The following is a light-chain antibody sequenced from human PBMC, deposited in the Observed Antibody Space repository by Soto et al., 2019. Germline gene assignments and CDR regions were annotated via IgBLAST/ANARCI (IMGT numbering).Light chain of an antibody. CDR3: QQRSNWPRT. CDR2: DAS. V-gene: IGKV3-11*01. J-gene: IGKJ1*01. CDR1: QSVRSSF. Sequence: EIVVTQSTSTRSLSPGERSTLSCMASQSVRSSFLAWYQQKPGQAPRLLIYDASNRATGVPARFSGSGSGTDFTLTISSLEPEDFAVYYCQQRSNWPRTFGQGTKVDVK.